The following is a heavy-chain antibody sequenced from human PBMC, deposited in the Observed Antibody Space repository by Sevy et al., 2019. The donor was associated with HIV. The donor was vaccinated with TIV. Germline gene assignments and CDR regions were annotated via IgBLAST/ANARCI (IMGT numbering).Heavy chain of an antibody. V-gene: IGHV3-11*01. Sequence: AGSLRLSCAASGFTFSDYYMSWIRQAPGKGLEWVSYIRSSGSTIYYADSVKGRFTISRDNAKNSLYLQMNSLRAEDTAVYYCARDVAATKLGIGFDIWGQGTMVTVSS. CDR2: IRSSGSTI. J-gene: IGHJ3*02. CDR1: GFTFSDYY. D-gene: IGHD2-21*02. CDR3: ARDVAATKLGIGFDI.